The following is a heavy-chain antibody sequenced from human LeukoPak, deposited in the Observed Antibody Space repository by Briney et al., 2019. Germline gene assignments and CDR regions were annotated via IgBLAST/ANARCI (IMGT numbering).Heavy chain of an antibody. Sequence: GSLRLSCAASGFTFSSYSMNWVRPAPGKGLEWVSSISSSSSYIYYADSVKGRFTISRDNAKNSLYLQMNSLRAEDTAVYYCARDGGVGSGSYVWGQGTLVTVSS. V-gene: IGHV3-21*01. CDR1: GFTFSSYS. J-gene: IGHJ4*02. CDR3: ARDGGVGSGSYV. CDR2: ISSSSSYI. D-gene: IGHD3-10*01.